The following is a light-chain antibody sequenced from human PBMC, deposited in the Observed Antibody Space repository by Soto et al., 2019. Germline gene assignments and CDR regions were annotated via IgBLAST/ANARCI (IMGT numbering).Light chain of an antibody. CDR2: DAS. Sequence: IQMTNSQSSLFESVGDRLTITCQASQDIRNYLNWYQQKPGKAPKLLIYDASNLETGVPSRFSGSGSGTDFTFTISSLQPEDIATYYCQQYDNLPPFGQGTKLEIK. CDR3: QQYDNLPP. CDR1: QDIRNY. V-gene: IGKV1-33*01. J-gene: IGKJ2*01.